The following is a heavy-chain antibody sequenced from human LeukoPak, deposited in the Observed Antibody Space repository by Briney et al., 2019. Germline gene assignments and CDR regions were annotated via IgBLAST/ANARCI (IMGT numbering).Heavy chain of an antibody. CDR1: GFTFSSYA. D-gene: IGHD3-10*01. CDR3: ARDQQIGWFGVFDL. Sequence: PGGSLRLSCAASGFTFSSYAMSWVRQAPGKGLEWVSAISGSGGSTYYADSVKGRFTISRDNSKNTLYLQMNTLRAEDTAVYYCARDQQIGWFGVFDLWGRGTLATVSS. V-gene: IGHV3-23*01. J-gene: IGHJ2*01. CDR2: ISGSGGST.